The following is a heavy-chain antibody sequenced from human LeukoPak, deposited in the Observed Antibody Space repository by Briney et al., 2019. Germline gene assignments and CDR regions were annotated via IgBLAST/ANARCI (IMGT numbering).Heavy chain of an antibody. CDR2: ISSSSSTI. J-gene: IGHJ4*02. CDR1: GFTFSSYS. CDR3: ARDAYYYDSSGYTSDY. D-gene: IGHD3-22*01. Sequence: GGSLRLSCAASGFTFSSYSMNWVRQAPGKGLEWVSYISSSSSTIYYADSVKGRFTISRDNAKNSLYLQMNSLRDEDTAVYYCARDAYYYDSSGYTSDYWGQGTLVTASS. V-gene: IGHV3-48*02.